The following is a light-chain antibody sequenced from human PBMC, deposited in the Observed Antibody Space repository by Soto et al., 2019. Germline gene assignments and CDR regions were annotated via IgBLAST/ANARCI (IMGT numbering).Light chain of an antibody. CDR1: QTITTY. J-gene: IGKJ1*01. Sequence: DIQMTQSPSSLSVSVGDRVTITCRASQTITTYVNWYQQKPGKAPQLLIYGASSLQSGVPSRFTGSGSGTDFTLTISSLQPEDFATYHCQQSHSTPWTFGQGTKVEIK. CDR3: QQSHSTPWT. CDR2: GAS. V-gene: IGKV1-39*01.